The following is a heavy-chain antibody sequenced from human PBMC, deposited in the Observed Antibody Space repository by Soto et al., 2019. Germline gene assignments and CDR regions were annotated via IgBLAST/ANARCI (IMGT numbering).Heavy chain of an antibody. Sequence: QVQLQQWGAGLLKPSETLSLTCAVYGGSFSGYYWSWIRQPPGKGLEWIGEINHSGSTNYNPSLKSRVTISVDTSKNQFSLKLSSVTAADTAVYYCARGRRITMVRGCRRRYNWFDPWGQGTLVTVSS. CDR3: ARGRRITMVRGCRRRYNWFDP. CDR1: GGSFSGYY. D-gene: IGHD3-10*01. V-gene: IGHV4-34*01. J-gene: IGHJ5*02. CDR2: INHSGST.